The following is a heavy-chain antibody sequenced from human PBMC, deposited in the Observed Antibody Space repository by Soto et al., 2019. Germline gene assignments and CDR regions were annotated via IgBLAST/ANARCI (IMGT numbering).Heavy chain of an antibody. CDR3: ARPLAYCGGDCYSLGY. V-gene: IGHV1-2*04. J-gene: IGHJ4*02. CDR1: GYTFTGYY. D-gene: IGHD2-21*02. CDR2: INPNSGGT. Sequence: GASVKVSCKASGYTFTGYYMHWVRQAPGQGLEWMGWINPNSGGTNYAQKFQGWVTMTRDTSISTAYMELSRLRSDDTAVYYCARPLAYCGGDCYSLGYWGQGTLVTVS.